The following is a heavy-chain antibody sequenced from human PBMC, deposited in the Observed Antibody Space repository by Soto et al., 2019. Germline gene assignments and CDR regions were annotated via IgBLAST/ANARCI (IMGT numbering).Heavy chain of an antibody. CDR1: GFTFSSYG. V-gene: IGHV3-33*01. D-gene: IGHD2-15*01. Sequence: QVQLVESGGGVVQPGRSLRLSCAASGFTFSSYGMHWVRQAPGKGLEWVAVIWYDGSNKYYADSVKGRFTISRDNSKNTLYLQMNSLRAEDTAVYYFARDSMATQYWGQGTLVTVSS. J-gene: IGHJ4*02. CDR3: ARDSMATQY. CDR2: IWYDGSNK.